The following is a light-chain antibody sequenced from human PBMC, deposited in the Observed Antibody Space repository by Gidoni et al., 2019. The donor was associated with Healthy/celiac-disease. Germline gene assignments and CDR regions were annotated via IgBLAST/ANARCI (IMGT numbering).Light chain of an antibody. Sequence: SYELTQPPSVSVSPGQTASITCSGDKLGDKYACWYQQKPGQSPVLVIYQDSKRPSGIPERFSSSNSGNTATLTISGTQAMDEADYYCQAWDSSTEWVFGGGTKLTVL. CDR2: QDS. J-gene: IGLJ3*02. V-gene: IGLV3-1*01. CDR3: QAWDSSTEWV. CDR1: KLGDKY.